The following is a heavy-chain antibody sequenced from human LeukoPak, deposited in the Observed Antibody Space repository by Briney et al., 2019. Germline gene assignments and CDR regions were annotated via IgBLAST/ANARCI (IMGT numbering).Heavy chain of an antibody. CDR3: ARGKRITIFGVVIRGAYFDY. V-gene: IGHV1-18*01. Sequence: ASVKVSCKASGYTFTSYGISWVRQAPGQGLEWMGWISAYNGNTNYAQKFQGRVTMTRNTSISTAYMELSSLRSEDTAVYYCARGKRITIFGVVIRGAYFDYWGQGTLVTVSS. J-gene: IGHJ4*02. CDR2: ISAYNGNT. D-gene: IGHD3-3*01. CDR1: GYTFTSYG.